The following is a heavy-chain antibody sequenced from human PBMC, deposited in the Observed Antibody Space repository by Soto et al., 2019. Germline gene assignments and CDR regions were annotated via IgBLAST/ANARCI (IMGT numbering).Heavy chain of an antibody. CDR2: IWYDGSNK. CDR1: GFTFSSYG. CDR3: ARDRLHAFDI. J-gene: IGHJ3*02. Sequence: SLRLSCAASGFTFSSYGVHWFRQAPGKGLEWVAVIWYDGSNKYYADSVKGRFTISRDNSKNTLYLQMNSLRAEDTAVYYCARDRLHAFDIWGQGTMVTVSS. V-gene: IGHV3-33*01.